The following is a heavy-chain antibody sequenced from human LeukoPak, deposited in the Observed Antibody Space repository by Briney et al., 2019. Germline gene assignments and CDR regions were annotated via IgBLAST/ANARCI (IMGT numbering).Heavy chain of an antibody. CDR1: GYTFTGYY. J-gene: IGHJ5*02. CDR3: ARQEGEYSSSGGGYWFDP. CDR2: INPNSGGT. D-gene: IGHD6-6*01. V-gene: IGHV1-2*02. Sequence: VASVKVSCKASGYTFTGYYMLWVRQAPGQGLEGMGWINPNSGGTNYAQKFQGRVTMTRDTSISTAYMELSRLRSDDTAVYYCARQEGEYSSSGGGYWFDPWGQGTLVTVSS.